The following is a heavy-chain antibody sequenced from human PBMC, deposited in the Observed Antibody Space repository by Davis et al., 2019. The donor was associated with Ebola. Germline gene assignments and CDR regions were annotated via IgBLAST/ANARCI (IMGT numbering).Heavy chain of an antibody. D-gene: IGHD7-27*01. CDR3: ARFDWGCRTPDC. CDR1: GDSVSSNNGA. Sequence: PSETLSLTCDITGDSVSSNNGAWNWIRHSPSLPXSWLGSTYYNSKWNNDYAVSVKSRITINPDTSKNQFSLQLNSVTPEDTAVYYCARFDWGCRTPDCWGQGTLVTVSS. V-gene: IGHV6-1*01. J-gene: IGHJ4*02. CDR2: TYYNSKWNN.